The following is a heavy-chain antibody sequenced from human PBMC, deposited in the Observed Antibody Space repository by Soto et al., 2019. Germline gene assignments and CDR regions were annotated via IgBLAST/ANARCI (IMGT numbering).Heavy chain of an antibody. CDR2: INHSGST. Sequence: SETLSLTCAVYGGSFSGYYWSWIRQPPGKGLEWIGEINHSGSTNYNPSLKSRVTISVDTSKNQFSLKLSSVTAADTAVYYCARVYSSGWYYFDYWGQGTLGTVSS. J-gene: IGHJ4*02. D-gene: IGHD6-19*01. V-gene: IGHV4-34*01. CDR1: GGSFSGYY. CDR3: ARVYSSGWYYFDY.